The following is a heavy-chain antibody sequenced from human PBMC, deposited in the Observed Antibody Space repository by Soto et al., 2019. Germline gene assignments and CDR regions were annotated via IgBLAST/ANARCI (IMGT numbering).Heavy chain of an antibody. CDR1: GGSISSYY. CDR3: GSSRDSCVYWARF. CDR2: IYSSGNT. V-gene: IGHV3-66*01. D-gene: IGHD3-22*01. J-gene: IGHJ4*02. Sequence: PSETLSLTCTVSGGSISSYYWSWVRQAPGKGLEWVSVIYSSGNTYYADSVKGRFTISRDNFKNTVYFQMNSLRAEDTAVYYCGSSRDSCVYWARFWGQGTLVTVSS.